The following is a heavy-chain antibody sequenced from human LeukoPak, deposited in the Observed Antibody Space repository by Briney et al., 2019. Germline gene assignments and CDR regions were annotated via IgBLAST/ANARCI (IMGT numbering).Heavy chain of an antibody. CDR2: INTGIGNT. J-gene: IGHJ5*02. CDR3: ARDSLSSLPGSRINWFDP. Sequence: ASVKVSCKTSGYTFTSYGINWVRQAPGQRLEWMGCINTGIGNTKYSQKFQGRLTISRDTSASTVYMELSSLRSEDTAVYYCARDSLSSLPGSRINWFDPWGQGTLVTVSS. D-gene: IGHD3-10*01. CDR1: GYTFTSYG. V-gene: IGHV1-3*04.